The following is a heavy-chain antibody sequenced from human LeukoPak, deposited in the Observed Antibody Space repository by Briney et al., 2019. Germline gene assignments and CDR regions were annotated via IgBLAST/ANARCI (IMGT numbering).Heavy chain of an antibody. V-gene: IGHV4-30-4*08. CDR3: ARDQGYCSGGSCFYY. D-gene: IGHD2-15*01. CDR1: GGSISSYY. J-gene: IGHJ4*02. Sequence: SETLSLTCTVSGGSISSYYWSWIRQPPGKGLEWIGYIYYSGSTYYNPSLKSRVTISVDTSKNQFSLKLSSVTAADTAVYYCARDQGYCSGGSCFYYWGQGTLVTVSS. CDR2: IYYSGST.